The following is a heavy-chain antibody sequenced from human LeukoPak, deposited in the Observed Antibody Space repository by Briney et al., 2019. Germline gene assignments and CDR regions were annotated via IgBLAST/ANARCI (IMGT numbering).Heavy chain of an antibody. V-gene: IGHV1-18*01. Sequence: GPGGASSKASGYTFTSSGISTGPQAPGPRLEWRGGISAYNGNTNYAQKLQGRVTMTTDTSTSTAYMELRSLRSDDTAVYYCARDHTMVRGVAFYMDVWGKGTTVTVSS. J-gene: IGHJ6*03. CDR1: GYTFTSSG. D-gene: IGHD3-10*01. CDR3: ARDHTMVRGVAFYMDV. CDR2: ISAYNGNT.